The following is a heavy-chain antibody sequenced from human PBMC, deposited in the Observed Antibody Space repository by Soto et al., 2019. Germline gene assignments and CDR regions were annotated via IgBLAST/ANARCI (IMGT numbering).Heavy chain of an antibody. CDR1: GYTFTGYY. D-gene: IGHD6-13*01. V-gene: IGHV1-2*02. Sequence: ASVKVSCKASGYTFTGYYTHWVRQAPGQGLEWMGWINPNSGGTNYAQKFQGRVTMTRDTSISTAYMELSRLRSDDTAVYYCARSIAAAGPRGAFDIWGQGTMVTVSS. J-gene: IGHJ3*02. CDR2: INPNSGGT. CDR3: ARSIAAAGPRGAFDI.